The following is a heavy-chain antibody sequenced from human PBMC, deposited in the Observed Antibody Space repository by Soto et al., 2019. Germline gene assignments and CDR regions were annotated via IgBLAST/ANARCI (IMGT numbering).Heavy chain of an antibody. V-gene: IGHV1-18*01. Sequence: GASVKVSCKASGYTLTSYGINWVRQAPGQGLEWMGWISAYNGNTNYAQKLQGRVTMTTDTSTSTAYMELRSLRSDDTAVYYCARGVYDSSGYYPHPFDYWGQGTLVTVS. J-gene: IGHJ4*02. CDR1: GYTLTSYG. D-gene: IGHD3-22*01. CDR2: ISAYNGNT. CDR3: ARGVYDSSGYYPHPFDY.